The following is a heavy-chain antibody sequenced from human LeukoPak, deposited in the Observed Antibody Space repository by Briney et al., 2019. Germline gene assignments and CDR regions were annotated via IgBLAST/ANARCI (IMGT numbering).Heavy chain of an antibody. CDR1: GGSISSYY. D-gene: IGHD5-12*01. J-gene: IGHJ3*02. CDR2: IYYSGST. Sequence: SETLSLTCTVSGGSISSYYWGWIRQPPGKGLEWIGYIYYSGSTNYNPSLKSRVTISVDTSKNQFSLKLSSVTAADTAVYYCARHNIVAPLAWNDAFDIWGQGTMVTVSS. CDR3: ARHNIVAPLAWNDAFDI. V-gene: IGHV4-59*08.